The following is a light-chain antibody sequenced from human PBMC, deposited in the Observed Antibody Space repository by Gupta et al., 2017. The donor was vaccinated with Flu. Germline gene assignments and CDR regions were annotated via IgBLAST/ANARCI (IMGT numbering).Light chain of an antibody. J-gene: IGLJ3*02. CDR2: DDS. V-gene: IGLV3-21*02. CDR3: QVWDSSSDRPV. Sequence: SYVLPQPPSVSVAPGQTGTITCGGNNIGSESVHWYQQKSGQAPVLVVYDDSDRPSGIPERFSGSNSGNTATLTINRVEAGDESEHFCQVWDSSSDRPVFGGGTKLTVL. CDR1: NIGSES.